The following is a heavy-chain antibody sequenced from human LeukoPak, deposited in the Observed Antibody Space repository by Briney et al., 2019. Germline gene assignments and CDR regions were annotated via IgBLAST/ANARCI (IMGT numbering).Heavy chain of an antibody. D-gene: IGHD3-10*01. V-gene: IGHV3-11*01. CDR1: GFTFSDYY. J-gene: IGHJ6*03. CDR3: AKGDFYGSGRDYYYYMDV. CDR2: ISSSGSTI. Sequence: GGSLRLSCAASGFTFSDYYMSWIRQAPGKGLEWVSYISSSGSTIYYADSVKGRFTISRDNAKNSLYLQMNSLRAEDTAVYNCAKGDFYGSGRDYYYYMDVWGKGTTVTISS.